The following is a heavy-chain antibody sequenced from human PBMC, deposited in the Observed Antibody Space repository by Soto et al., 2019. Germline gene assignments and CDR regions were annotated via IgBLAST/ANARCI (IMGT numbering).Heavy chain of an antibody. V-gene: IGHV4-39*01. D-gene: IGHD1-1*01. Sequence: SETLSLTCTVSGGSISSSSYYWGWIRQPPGKGLEWIGSIYYSGSTYYNPSLKSRVTISVDTSKNQFSLKLSSVTAADTAVYYCARCAGGKNWFDPWGQGTLVTVSS. CDR2: IYYSGST. CDR1: GGSISSSSYY. CDR3: ARCAGGKNWFDP. J-gene: IGHJ5*02.